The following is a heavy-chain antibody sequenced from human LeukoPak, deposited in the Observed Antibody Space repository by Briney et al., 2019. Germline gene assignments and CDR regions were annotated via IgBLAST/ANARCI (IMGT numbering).Heavy chain of an antibody. Sequence: GGSLRLSCAASGFTFSTYWMHWVRQAPGKGLVWVSRIKSDGSTNYTDSVKGRFTISRDNAKNTLSLQMNSLSPEDTGVYYCARAPCEIGGYYPEYFRHWGQGTLVTVSS. CDR2: IKSDGST. D-gene: IGHD3-3*01. J-gene: IGHJ1*01. CDR1: GFTFSTYW. V-gene: IGHV3-74*01. CDR3: ARAPCEIGGYYPEYFRH.